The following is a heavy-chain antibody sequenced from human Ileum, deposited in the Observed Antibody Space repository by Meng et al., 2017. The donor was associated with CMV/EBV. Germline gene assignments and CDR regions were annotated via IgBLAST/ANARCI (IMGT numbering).Heavy chain of an antibody. D-gene: IGHD4/OR15-4a*01. CDR3: ATDRRSILGGNYYYFDY. Sequence: SETLSLTCAVPGGSFSGYYWSWIRQPPGKGLEGIGEINHPGSTNYNPSLQSRVTISVDRSKNEFSLKLRSVTGADTAVYYCATDRRSILGGNYYYFDYWGQGTLVTVSS. CDR2: INHPGST. J-gene: IGHJ4*02. V-gene: IGHV4-34*01. CDR1: GGSFSGYY.